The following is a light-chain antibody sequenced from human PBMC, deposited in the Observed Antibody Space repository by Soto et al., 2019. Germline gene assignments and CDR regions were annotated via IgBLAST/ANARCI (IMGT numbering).Light chain of an antibody. CDR1: QGIINY. V-gene: IGKV1-9*01. Sequence: IQLTQSPSSLSASVGDRVTITCRASQGIINYLAWYQQKPGKAPKLLIYGASTLQSWVPSRFGGSGSGTDFTLTVSSLQPEDCATYYCQQLCIDPPTFGPGTKVDIK. J-gene: IGKJ3*01. CDR3: QQLCIDPPT. CDR2: GAS.